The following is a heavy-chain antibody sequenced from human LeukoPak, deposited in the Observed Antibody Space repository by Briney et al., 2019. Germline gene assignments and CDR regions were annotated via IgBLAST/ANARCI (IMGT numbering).Heavy chain of an antibody. V-gene: IGHV3-7*01. CDR2: IKQDGSET. J-gene: IGHJ4*02. D-gene: IGHD3-22*01. Sequence: GGSLRLSCAASGFTFTNNFMSWVRQVPGKGLEWVANIKQDGSETTYADSVKGRFTISRDNAKNSLYLQMNSLRAEDTAVYYCARDRLYYYDSSGYFSPGDYWGQGTLVTVSS. CDR1: GFTFTNNF. CDR3: ARDRLYYYDSSGYFSPGDY.